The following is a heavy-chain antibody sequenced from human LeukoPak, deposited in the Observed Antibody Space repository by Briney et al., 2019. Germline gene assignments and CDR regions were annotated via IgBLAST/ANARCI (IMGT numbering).Heavy chain of an antibody. CDR2: INSDGSST. CDR3: AKAPIAAAGIYYFDY. D-gene: IGHD6-13*01. V-gene: IGHV3-74*01. J-gene: IGHJ4*02. CDR1: GFTFSSYW. Sequence: PGGSLRLSCAASGFTFSSYWMHWVRQAPGKGLVWVSRINSDGSSTSYADSVKGRFTISRDNSKNTLYLQMNSLRAEDTAVYYCAKAPIAAAGIYYFDYWGQGTLVTVSS.